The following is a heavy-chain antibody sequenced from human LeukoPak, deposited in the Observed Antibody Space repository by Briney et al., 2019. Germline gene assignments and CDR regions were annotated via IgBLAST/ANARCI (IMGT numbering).Heavy chain of an antibody. CDR2: TRYDGNTQ. V-gene: IGHV3-30*02. CDR1: GFTFDNYG. D-gene: IGHD2-15*01. Sequence: GGSLRLSCAASGFTFDNYGMHWVRQAPGKGLEWVTFTRYDGNTQYYIDSVKGRFTISRDNSKNTLYLQMNSLRTEDTAVYYCARVLRYCSGGNCYSGGLGYMDVWGKGTTVTISS. J-gene: IGHJ6*03. CDR3: ARVLRYCSGGNCYSGGLGYMDV.